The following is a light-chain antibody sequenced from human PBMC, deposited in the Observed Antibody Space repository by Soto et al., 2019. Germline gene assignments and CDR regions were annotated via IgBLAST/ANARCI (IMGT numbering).Light chain of an antibody. V-gene: IGKV1-5*03. CDR3: QQYSTFPWT. CDR2: KAS. Sequence: GDRVTLTCRASRSLSTWLAWYQQKPGRAPKLLIYKASSLQSGVPSRFSASGSGTEFTLTILSLQPDDFATYYCQQYSTFPWTFGQGTRVDVK. J-gene: IGKJ1*01. CDR1: RSLSTW.